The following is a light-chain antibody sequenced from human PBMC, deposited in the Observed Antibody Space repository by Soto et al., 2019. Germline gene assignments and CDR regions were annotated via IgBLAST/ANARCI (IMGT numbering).Light chain of an antibody. CDR3: QQYDSYSFT. Sequence: QMTQSPSTLSASIGDRVTITCRASQSISSWLAWYQQKPGKAPKLLIYKASSLESGVPSRFSGSGSGTEFTLTISSLQPDDFATYYCQQYDSYSFTFGPGTKVDIK. J-gene: IGKJ3*01. CDR2: KAS. V-gene: IGKV1-5*03. CDR1: QSISSW.